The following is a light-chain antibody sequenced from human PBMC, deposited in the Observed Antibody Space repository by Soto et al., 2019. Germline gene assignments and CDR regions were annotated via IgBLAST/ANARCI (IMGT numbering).Light chain of an antibody. V-gene: IGKV1-5*01. CDR1: QSISSW. J-gene: IGKJ1*01. CDR2: DAS. CDR3: QQYSSYSKT. Sequence: DIQMTQSASTLSASLGDRLTITCRASQSISSWLAWYQQRQGKAPKLLIFDASSLESGVPSRFSGSGYGTEFNLTISSLQTDDFATYDCQQYSSYSKTFGQGTKVDI.